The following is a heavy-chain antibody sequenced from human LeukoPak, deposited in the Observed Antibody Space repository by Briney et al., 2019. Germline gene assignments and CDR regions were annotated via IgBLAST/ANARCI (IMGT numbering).Heavy chain of an antibody. CDR2: ISGSCGST. V-gene: IGHV3-23*01. D-gene: IGHD6-19*01. Sequence: GGSLRLSCAASGFTFSSYAMSWVRQAPGKGLEWVSAISGSCGSTYYADSVKGRFTISRDNSKNTLYLQMNSLRAEDTAVYYCAKDERHSSGWYSRYWGQGTLVTVSS. CDR3: AKDERHSSGWYSRY. J-gene: IGHJ4*02. CDR1: GFTFSSYA.